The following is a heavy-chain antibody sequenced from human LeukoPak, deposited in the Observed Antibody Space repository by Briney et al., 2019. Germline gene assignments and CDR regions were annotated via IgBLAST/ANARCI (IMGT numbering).Heavy chain of an antibody. J-gene: IGHJ4*02. CDR1: GFTFSSYG. CDR2: ISYDGSNK. V-gene: IGHV3-30*19. D-gene: IGHD3-9*01. CDR3: ARGRTYYDILTEFDY. Sequence: GGSLRLSCAASGFTFSSYGMHWVRQAPGKGLEWVAVISYDGSNKYYADSVKGRFTISRDNSKNTLYLQMNSLRAEDTAVYYCARGRTYYDILTEFDYWGQGTLVTVSS.